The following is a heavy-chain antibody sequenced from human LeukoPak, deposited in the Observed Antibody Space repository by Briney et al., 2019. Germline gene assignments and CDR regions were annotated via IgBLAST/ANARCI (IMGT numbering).Heavy chain of an antibody. Sequence: GRSLRLSCAASGFTFSSYGMHWVRQAPGKGLEWVAVISYDGSNKYYADSVKGRFTISRDNSKNTLYLQMNSLRAEDTAVYYCARQYGGYVVGYFDYWGQGTLVTVSS. D-gene: IGHD4-17*01. CDR1: GFTFSSYG. J-gene: IGHJ4*02. CDR2: ISYDGSNK. V-gene: IGHV3-30*03. CDR3: ARQYGGYVVGYFDY.